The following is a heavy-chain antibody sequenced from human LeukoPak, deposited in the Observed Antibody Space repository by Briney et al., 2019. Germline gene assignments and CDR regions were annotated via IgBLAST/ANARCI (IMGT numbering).Heavy chain of an antibody. CDR2: IESKADGGTT. Sequence: AVHLRLSCAAYGLTVSSYGRHWVRQAPGKGMEWVGRIESKADGGTTDYAAPVNGRFSISRDDSRNTMFLQMNSLKTEDTAVYYCTIDGSPTRTSRWFEYFDYWGQGTLVTVSS. CDR3: TIDGSPTRTSRWFEYFDY. J-gene: IGHJ4*02. D-gene: IGHD3-10*01. CDR1: GLTVSSYG. V-gene: IGHV3-15*04.